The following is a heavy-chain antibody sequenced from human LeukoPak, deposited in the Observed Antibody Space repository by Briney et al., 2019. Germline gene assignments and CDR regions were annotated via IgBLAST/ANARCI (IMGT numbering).Heavy chain of an antibody. J-gene: IGHJ6*02. D-gene: IGHD6-13*01. V-gene: IGHV1-2*04. CDR3: ARGSWYDYYGMDV. Sequence: ASVKVSCKASGYTFTSYDINWVRQATGQGLEWMGWINPNSGGTNYAQKFQGWVTMTRDTSISTAYMELSRLRSDDTAVYYCARGSWYDYYGMDVWGQGTTVTVSS. CDR1: GYTFTSYD. CDR2: INPNSGGT.